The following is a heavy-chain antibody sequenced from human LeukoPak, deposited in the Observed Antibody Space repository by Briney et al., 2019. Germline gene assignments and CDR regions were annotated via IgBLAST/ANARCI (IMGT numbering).Heavy chain of an antibody. D-gene: IGHD6-13*01. V-gene: IGHV3-74*01. CDR1: GFTFSTYW. CDR3: ASLAAAGSPYAFDI. Sequence: PGGSLRLSCAASGFTFSTYWMHWVRQVPGKGLVWVSRINSDGSTTNYADAVKGRFTISRDNAKNTLYLEMNSLRAEDTAVYYCASLAAAGSPYAFDIWGQGTMVTVSS. CDR2: INSDGSTT. J-gene: IGHJ3*02.